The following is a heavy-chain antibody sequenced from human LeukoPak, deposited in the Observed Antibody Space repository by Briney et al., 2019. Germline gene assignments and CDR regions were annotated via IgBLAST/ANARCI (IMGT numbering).Heavy chain of an antibody. J-gene: IGHJ4*02. CDR3: AKDLYYGSGSQGAPFDY. Sequence: GGSLRLSCAASGFTFSSCTMNWVRQAPGKGLEWVSYISSGSGTIYCADSVKGRFTISRDNAKNSLYLQMNSLRADDTAVYYCAKDLYYGSGSQGAPFDYWGQGTLVTVSS. D-gene: IGHD3-10*01. CDR1: GFTFSSCT. V-gene: IGHV3-48*04. CDR2: ISSGSGTI.